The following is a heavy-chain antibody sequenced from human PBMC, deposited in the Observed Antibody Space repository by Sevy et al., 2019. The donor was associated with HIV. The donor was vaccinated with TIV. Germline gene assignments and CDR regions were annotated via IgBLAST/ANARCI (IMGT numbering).Heavy chain of an antibody. CDR1: GFTVSSNY. J-gene: IGHJ3*02. Sequence: GGSLRLSCAASGFTVSSNYMSWVRQAPGKGLEWVSVIYSGGSTYYADSVKGRFTISRDNSKNTLYLQMNSLRAEDTAVYYCARMPSIAVAGHAFDIWGQGTMVTVSS. V-gene: IGHV3-53*01. CDR3: ARMPSIAVAGHAFDI. CDR2: IYSGGST. D-gene: IGHD6-19*01.